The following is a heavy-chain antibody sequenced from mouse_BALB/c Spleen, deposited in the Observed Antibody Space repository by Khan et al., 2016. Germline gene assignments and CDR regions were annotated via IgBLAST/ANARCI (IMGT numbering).Heavy chain of an antibody. D-gene: IGHD1-1*01. CDR1: GFSITSGYN. J-gene: IGHJ2*01. V-gene: IGHV3-1*02. CDR2: IHYSGSS. CDR3: GSYYNGSGNNY. Sequence: EVQLLESGPDLVKPSQSLSLTCTVTGFSITSGYNWHWLRPFPGNKLEWMGYIHYSGSSNYNPSPTSRISITRDTSKYQFFLQLHSVTTKDTATYYCGSYYNGSGNNYWGQGTTLTVSS.